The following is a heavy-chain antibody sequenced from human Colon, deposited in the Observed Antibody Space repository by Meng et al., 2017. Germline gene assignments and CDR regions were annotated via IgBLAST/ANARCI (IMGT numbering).Heavy chain of an antibody. CDR3: ARDRGPYSSSWYVQDY. V-gene: IGHV3-30*01. Sequence: GGSLRLSCAASGFTFSSYAMHWVRQAPGKGLEWVAVISYDGSNKYYADSVKGRFTISRDNSKSTLYLQMNSLRAEDTAVYYCARDRGPYSSSWYVQDYWGQGTLVTVSS. J-gene: IGHJ4*02. D-gene: IGHD6-13*01. CDR1: GFTFSSYA. CDR2: ISYDGSNK.